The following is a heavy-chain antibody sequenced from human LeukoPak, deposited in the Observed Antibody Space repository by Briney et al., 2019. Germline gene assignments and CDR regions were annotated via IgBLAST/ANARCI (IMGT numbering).Heavy chain of an antibody. CDR3: AKATYYYDSSGYRGGYFDY. V-gene: IGHV3-66*02. Sequence: GGSLRLSCAASGFTFSSHSMNWVRQAPGKGLEWVSFIYSGGNTYYADSVKGRFTISRDNSKNTLYLQMNSLRAEDTAVYYCAKATYYYDSSGYRGGYFDYWGQGTLVTVSS. D-gene: IGHD3-22*01. CDR2: IYSGGNT. J-gene: IGHJ4*02. CDR1: GFTFSSHS.